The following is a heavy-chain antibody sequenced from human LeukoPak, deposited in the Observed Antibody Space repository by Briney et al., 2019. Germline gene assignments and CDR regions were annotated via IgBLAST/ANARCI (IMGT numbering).Heavy chain of an antibody. CDR1: GGSISSGSYY. CDR3: ARDPITIFGVAYAFDI. V-gene: IGHV4-61*02. CDR2: IYTSGST. Sequence: MPSQTLSLTCTVSGGSISSGSYYWSWIRQPAGKGLEWIGRIYTSGSTNYNPSLKSRVTISVDTSKNQFSLKLSSVTAADTAVYYCARDPITIFGVAYAFDIWGQGTMVTVSS. D-gene: IGHD3-3*01. J-gene: IGHJ3*02.